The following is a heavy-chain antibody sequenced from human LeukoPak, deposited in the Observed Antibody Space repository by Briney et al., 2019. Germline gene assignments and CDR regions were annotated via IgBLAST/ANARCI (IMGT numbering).Heavy chain of an antibody. CDR3: ARSASSNPRSSWFDP. Sequence: SETLSLTCTVFGGSISSYYWSWIRQPAGKGLEWIGRIYPSGGTNYNPSLKSRVTMSVDTSKNQFSLKLSSVTAADTAVYYCARSASSNPRSSWFDPWGQGTLVTVSS. CDR1: GGSISSYY. D-gene: IGHD6-13*01. CDR2: IYPSGGT. V-gene: IGHV4-4*07. J-gene: IGHJ5*02.